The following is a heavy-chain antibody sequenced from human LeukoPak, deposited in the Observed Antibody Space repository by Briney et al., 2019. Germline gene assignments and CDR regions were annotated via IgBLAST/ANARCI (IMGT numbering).Heavy chain of an antibody. D-gene: IGHD4-17*01. J-gene: IGHJ4*02. CDR1: GGSISSGGYY. Sequence: PSQTLSLTCIVSGGSISSGGYYWSWTRQHPGKGLEWIGYIYYNGNTYYNPSLKSRVSISKDTSKNHFSLKLSSVTAADTAVYYCARAVTSYYFDYWGQGTLVTVSS. CDR2: IYYNGNT. V-gene: IGHV4-31*03. CDR3: ARAVTSYYFDY.